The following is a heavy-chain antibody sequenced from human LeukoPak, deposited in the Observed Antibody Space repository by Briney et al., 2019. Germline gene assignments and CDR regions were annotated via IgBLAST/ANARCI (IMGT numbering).Heavy chain of an antibody. CDR2: IYHSGST. CDR1: GGSISSGGYS. V-gene: IGHV4-30-2*01. J-gene: IGHJ6*02. D-gene: IGHD4-4*01. Sequence: PSQTRSLTCAVSGGSISSGGYSWSWIRQPPGKGLEWIGYIYHSGSTYYNPSLKSRVTISVDRSKNQFSLKLSSVTAADTAVYYCARGLTVTTYYYYYGMDVWGQGTTVTVSS. CDR3: ARGLTVTTYYYYYGMDV.